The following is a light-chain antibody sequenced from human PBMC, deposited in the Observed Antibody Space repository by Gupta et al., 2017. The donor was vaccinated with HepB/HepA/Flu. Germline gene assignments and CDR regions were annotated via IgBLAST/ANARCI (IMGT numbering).Light chain of an antibody. Sequence: QSVSTQPPSASGAPGQRVTSSCSGSSFHLRRNTVHWYQHLPGTAPKIVLHNHAQRLSCVPDRFSDSKSVSSASVSISGLHADDESYYHCAAWDDSPDGEVFGGGTKFTVL. CDR3: AAWDDSPDGEV. CDR1: SFHLRRNT. CDR2: NHA. J-gene: IGLJ2*01. V-gene: IGLV1-44*01.